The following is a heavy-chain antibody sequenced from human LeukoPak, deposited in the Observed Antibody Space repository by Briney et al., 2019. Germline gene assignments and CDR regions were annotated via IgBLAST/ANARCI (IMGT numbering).Heavy chain of an antibody. CDR1: GYTFTGYY. V-gene: IGHV1-69*13. D-gene: IGHD3-10*02. J-gene: IGHJ3*02. Sequence: SVKVSCKASGYTFTGYYMHWVRQAPGQGLEWMGGIIPIFGTANYAQKFQGRVTITADESTSTAYMELSSLRSEDTAVYYCASVRGVIITRNAFDIWGQGTMVTVSS. CDR3: ASVRGVIITRNAFDI. CDR2: IIPIFGTA.